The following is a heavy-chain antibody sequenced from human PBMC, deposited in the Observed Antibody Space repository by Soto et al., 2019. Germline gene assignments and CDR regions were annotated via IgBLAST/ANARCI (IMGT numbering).Heavy chain of an antibody. J-gene: IGHJ4*02. D-gene: IGHD1-26*01. CDR2: IYYSGST. CDR3: ARREIQGPFDH. V-gene: IGHV4-30-4*01. Sequence: SETLSLTCTVSGGSISSGDYYWSWIRQPPGKGLEWIGYIYYSGSTYYNPSLKSRVTISVDTSKNQFSLKLSSVTAADTAVYYCARREIQGPFDHWGQGTLVTVSS. CDR1: GGSISSGDYY.